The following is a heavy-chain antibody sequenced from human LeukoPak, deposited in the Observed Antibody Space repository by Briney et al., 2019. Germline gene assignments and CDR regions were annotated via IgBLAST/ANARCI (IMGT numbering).Heavy chain of an antibody. D-gene: IGHD1-7*01. J-gene: IGHJ4*02. CDR1: GGSISSGGYS. V-gene: IGHV4-30-2*01. CDR3: ARGDNWNYNFDY. CDR2: IYHSGST. Sequence: SETLSLTCAVSGGSISSGGYSWSWIRQPPGKGLEWIGYIYHSGSTYYNPSLKSRVTISVDRSKNQFSLKLSSVTAAHTAVYYCARGDNWNYNFDYWGQGALVTVSS.